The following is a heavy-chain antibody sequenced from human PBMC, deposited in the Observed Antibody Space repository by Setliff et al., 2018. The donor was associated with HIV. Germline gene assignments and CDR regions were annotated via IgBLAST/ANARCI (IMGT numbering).Heavy chain of an antibody. CDR3: ARIQWLVPGGWFDP. CDR2: IYYSGNT. J-gene: IGHJ5*02. D-gene: IGHD6-19*01. CDR1: GGSISSGGYS. Sequence: SETLSLTCAVSGGSISSGGYSWGWIRQPPGKGLEWVGHIYYSGNTYYNPSLKSRITLSVDTSKNQFSLRLTSVTASDTAVYYCARIQWLVPGGWFDPWGQGTLVTVSS. V-gene: IGHV4-30-2*03.